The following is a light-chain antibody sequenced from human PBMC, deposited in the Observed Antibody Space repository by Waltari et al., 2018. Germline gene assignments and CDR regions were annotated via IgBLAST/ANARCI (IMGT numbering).Light chain of an antibody. CDR2: EVT. CDR3: YSYANGRV. CDR1: SSDLGSYDL. Sequence: QSAPTQPASVSGSPGQSITISCTGTSSDLGSYDLVSWYQQHPGKAPKLMIYEVTKRPSGVSTRFSGSKSGNTASLTISGLQADDEADYYCYSYANGRVFGGGTKLTVL. V-gene: IGLV2-23*02. J-gene: IGLJ3*02.